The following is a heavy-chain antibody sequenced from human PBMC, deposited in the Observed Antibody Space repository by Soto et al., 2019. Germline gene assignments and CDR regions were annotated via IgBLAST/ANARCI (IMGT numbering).Heavy chain of an antibody. CDR2: MSYDGSNT. J-gene: IGHJ4*02. Sequence: VPVVESGGGVVLPGRSLRLSCATSGFTFSSYGMHWVRQAPGKGLEWVAVMSYDGSNTDYGESVKGRFTISRDNSKNTLYLQMNSLRAEDTAVYYCAKDDGLWYLDYWGQGILVIVSS. CDR3: AKDDGLWYLDY. V-gene: IGHV3-30*18. CDR1: GFTFSSYG. D-gene: IGHD5-18*01.